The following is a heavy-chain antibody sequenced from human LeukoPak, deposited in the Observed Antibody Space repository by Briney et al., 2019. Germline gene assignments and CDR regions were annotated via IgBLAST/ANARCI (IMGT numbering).Heavy chain of an antibody. CDR1: GFTVSSNY. V-gene: IGHV3-23*01. D-gene: IGHD3-10*01. CDR2: ISGSGGST. J-gene: IGHJ3*02. CDR3: AKDSSYYYGSGISSGAFDI. Sequence: GGSLRLSCAASGFTVSSNYMSWVRQAPGKGLEWVSAISGSGGSTYYADSVKGRFTISRDNSKNTLYLQMNSLRAENTAVYYCAKDSSYYYGSGISSGAFDIWGQGTMVTVSS.